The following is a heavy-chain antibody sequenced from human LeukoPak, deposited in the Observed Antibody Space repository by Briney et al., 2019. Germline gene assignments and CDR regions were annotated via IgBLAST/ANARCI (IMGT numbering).Heavy chain of an antibody. D-gene: IGHD6-19*01. CDR1: GFTFSSYS. J-gene: IGHJ1*01. V-gene: IGHV3-23*01. Sequence: GGSLRLSCAASGFTFSSYSMNWVRQAPGKGLEWVSAISGSGGSTYYADSVKGRFTISRDNSKNTLYLQMNSLRAEDTAVYYCAKGSKDSGWFAEYFQHWGQGTLVTVSS. CDR3: AKGSKDSGWFAEYFQH. CDR2: ISGSGGST.